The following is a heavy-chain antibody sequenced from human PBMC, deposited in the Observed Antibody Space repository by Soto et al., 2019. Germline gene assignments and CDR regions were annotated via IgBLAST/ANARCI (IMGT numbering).Heavy chain of an antibody. CDR2: IYSGGST. CDR1: GFTVSSNY. Sequence: EVQLVESGGGLVQPGGSLRLSCAASGFTVSSNYMSWVHQAPGKGLEWVSVIYSGGSTYYADSVKGRFTISRDNSKNTLYLQMNSLRAEDTAVYYCAMNYYYYYYMDVWGKGTTVTVSS. V-gene: IGHV3-66*01. J-gene: IGHJ6*03. CDR3: AMNYYYYYYMDV.